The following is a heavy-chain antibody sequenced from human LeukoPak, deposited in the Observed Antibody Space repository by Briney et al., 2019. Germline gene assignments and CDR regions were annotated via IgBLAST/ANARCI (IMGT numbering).Heavy chain of an antibody. J-gene: IGHJ4*02. CDR3: ARESDYGDSNADY. V-gene: IGHV4-31*03. D-gene: IGHD4-17*01. Sequence: SQTLSLTCTVSGGSISNGGYYWSWIRQHPGKGLEWIGYIYYSGSTYYNPSLKSRVTISVDTSKNQFSLKLSSVTAADTAVYYCARESDYGDSNADYWGQGTLVTVSS. CDR2: IYYSGST. CDR1: GGSISNGGYY.